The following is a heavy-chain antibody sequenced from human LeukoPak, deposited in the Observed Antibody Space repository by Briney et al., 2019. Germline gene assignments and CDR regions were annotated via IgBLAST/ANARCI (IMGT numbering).Heavy chain of an antibody. Sequence: GASVKVSCKASGYTFTDYYIRWVRQAPGQGLEWMGRINPKNGATNYAQKFQGRVTMTRDTSISTAYMELSRLRSDETAVYYCARGYTYGKFDYWGQGTLATVSS. CDR2: INPKNGAT. V-gene: IGHV1-2*06. CDR1: GYTFTDYY. D-gene: IGHD5-18*01. J-gene: IGHJ4*02. CDR3: ARGYTYGKFDY.